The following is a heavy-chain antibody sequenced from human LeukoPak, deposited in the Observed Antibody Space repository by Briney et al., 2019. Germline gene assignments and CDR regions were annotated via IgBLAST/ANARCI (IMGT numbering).Heavy chain of an antibody. Sequence: GGSLRLSCAASGFTFSTYSMNWVRQAPGKGLEWVAVISCDGHSKYYADSVKGRFIISRDNSKNTLYLQMNSLRLEDTALYSCVRDLAGRRLGGVRAFDVWGRGTMVIVSS. J-gene: IGHJ3*01. CDR2: ISCDGHSK. V-gene: IGHV3-30*03. D-gene: IGHD3-16*01. CDR1: GFTFSTYS. CDR3: VRDLAGRRLGGVRAFDV.